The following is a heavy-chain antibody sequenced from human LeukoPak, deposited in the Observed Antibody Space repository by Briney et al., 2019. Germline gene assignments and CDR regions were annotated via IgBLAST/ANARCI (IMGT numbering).Heavy chain of an antibody. D-gene: IGHD3-3*01. CDR3: ARRNYDSDLDL. V-gene: IGHV4-4*09. CDR1: GGSISSYY. J-gene: IGHJ2*01. CDR2: IYTSGST. Sequence: SETLSLTCTVSGGSISSYYWSWIRQPPGKGLEWIGYIYTSGSTNYNPSLKSRVTISVDTSKNQFSLKLSSVTAADTAVYYCARRNYDSDLDLWGRGTLVTVSS.